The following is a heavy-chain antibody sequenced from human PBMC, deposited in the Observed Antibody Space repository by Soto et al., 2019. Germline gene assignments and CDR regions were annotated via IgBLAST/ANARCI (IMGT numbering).Heavy chain of an antibody. CDR1: GGTFSSYA. Sequence: QVQPVQSGAEVKKPGSSVKVSCKASGGTFSSYAISWVRQAPGQGLEWMGGINPNSGGTNYAQKFQGRVTMTRDTSISTAYMELSRLRSDDTAVYYCATDFWSGYYPEYFQHWGQGTLVTVSS. J-gene: IGHJ1*01. CDR2: INPNSGGT. V-gene: IGHV1-2*02. CDR3: ATDFWSGYYPEYFQH. D-gene: IGHD3-3*01.